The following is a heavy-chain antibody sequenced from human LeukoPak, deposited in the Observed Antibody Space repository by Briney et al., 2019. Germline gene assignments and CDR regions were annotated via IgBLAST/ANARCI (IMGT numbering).Heavy chain of an antibody. D-gene: IGHD2-2*02. J-gene: IGHJ4*02. V-gene: IGHV1-18*01. CDR1: GYTFTSYG. CDR2: ISAYNGNT. CDR3: ARDIGVVVPAAISNYFDY. Sequence: RASVTVSCKASGYTFTSYGISWVRQAPGQGLEWMGWISAYNGNTNYAQKLQGRVTMTTDTSTSTAYMELRSLRSDDTAVYYCARDIGVVVPAAISNYFDYWGQGTLVTVSS.